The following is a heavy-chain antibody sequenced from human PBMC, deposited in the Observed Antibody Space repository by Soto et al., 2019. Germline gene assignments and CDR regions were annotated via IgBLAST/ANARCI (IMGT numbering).Heavy chain of an antibody. Sequence: EVQLLESGGGLVQPGESLRLSCAASGFTFSNYAMSWVRQAAGKGLEWVSAISGSTGSTYYADSVEGRFTISRDDSKNTLYLLMTSLRAEDTAVYYCAKLPATVTAYYYYYMDVWGKGTTVTVSS. CDR3: AKLPATVTAYYYYYMDV. V-gene: IGHV3-23*01. J-gene: IGHJ6*03. CDR1: GFTFSNYA. D-gene: IGHD4-17*01. CDR2: ISGSTGST.